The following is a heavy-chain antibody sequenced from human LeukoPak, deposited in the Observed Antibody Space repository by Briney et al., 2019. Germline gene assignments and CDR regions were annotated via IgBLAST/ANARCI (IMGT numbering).Heavy chain of an antibody. CDR3: VRGIIDYYGAGRYFDD. CDR2: TYYRSKWYN. D-gene: IGHD3-10*01. Sequence: SQTLSLTCAISGDSVSSNSSAWNWIRQSPSRGLEWLGRTYYRSKWYNDYPVSVKSRITINPDTSKNQFSLQLNSVTPADTAMYYCVRGIIDYYGAGRYFDDWGQGTLVTVSS. CDR1: GDSVSSNSSA. V-gene: IGHV6-1*01. J-gene: IGHJ4*02.